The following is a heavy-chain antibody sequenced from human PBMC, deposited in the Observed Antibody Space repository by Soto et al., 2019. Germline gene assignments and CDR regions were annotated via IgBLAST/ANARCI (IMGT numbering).Heavy chain of an antibody. Sequence: QVQLVQSGAEVKKPGASVKVSCKASGYDFSSYPINWVRQAPGQRPEWVGWINVANGNTQYSRKVQDRVTITRHTSATTVYLLLSSQRSEDTAVYFYARRGLPSTIGGGAWVYLDHWGQGTLVTVSS. CDR3: ARRGLPSTIGGGAWVYLDH. CDR1: GYDFSSYP. D-gene: IGHD1-26*01. V-gene: IGHV1-3*01. CDR2: INVANGNT. J-gene: IGHJ4*02.